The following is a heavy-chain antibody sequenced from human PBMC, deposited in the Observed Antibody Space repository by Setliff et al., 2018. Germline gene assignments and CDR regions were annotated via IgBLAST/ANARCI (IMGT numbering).Heavy chain of an antibody. J-gene: IGHJ4*02. CDR3: ARGGMAAAGRKGVFEY. V-gene: IGHV1-46*01. D-gene: IGHD6-13*01. CDR2: INPGGGSA. Sequence: VASVKVSCKASGYGLTTYYMHWVRQAPGQGLEWMGIINPGGGSASYAQKFQSRVTMTRDTSTSTFYMELSMLRSEDTAVYYCARGGMAAAGRKGVFEYWGQGSLVTVSS. CDR1: GYGLTTYY.